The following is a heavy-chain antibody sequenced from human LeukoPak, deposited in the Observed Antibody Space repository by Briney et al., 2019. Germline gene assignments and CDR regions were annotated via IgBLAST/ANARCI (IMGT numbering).Heavy chain of an antibody. CDR1: GFTFSDYY. J-gene: IGHJ4*02. Sequence: KPGGSLRLSCAASGFTFSDYYMSWIRQAPGKGLEWVSYISSSGSTIYYADSVKGRFTISRDNAKNSLYLQMNSLRAEDTAVYYCVRDRLNIVVVPAAIPIDYWGQGTLVTVSS. CDR3: VRDRLNIVVVPAAIPIDY. V-gene: IGHV3-11*04. CDR2: ISSSGSTI. D-gene: IGHD2-2*02.